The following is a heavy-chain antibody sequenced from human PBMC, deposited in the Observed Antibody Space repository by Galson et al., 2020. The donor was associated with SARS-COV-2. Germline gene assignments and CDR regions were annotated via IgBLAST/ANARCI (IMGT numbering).Heavy chain of an antibody. Sequence: ETSETLSLTCTVSGVSISSGGYYWSWIRQHPGKGLEWIGYISYSGGTSHNPSLKSRVTISVDTSKNQFSLKLTSVTAADTAVYYCASPAVGKYYDSGGYPVDIWGQGTLVTVSS. CDR2: ISYSGGT. V-gene: IGHV4-31*03. J-gene: IGHJ3*02. D-gene: IGHD3-22*01. CDR1: GVSISSGGYY. CDR3: ASPAVGKYYDSGGYPVDI.